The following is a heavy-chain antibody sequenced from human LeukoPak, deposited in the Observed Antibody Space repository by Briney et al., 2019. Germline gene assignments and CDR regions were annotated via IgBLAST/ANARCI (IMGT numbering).Heavy chain of an antibody. V-gene: IGHV4-34*01. Sequence: SETLSLTCAVYGGSFSGYYWSWIRQPPGKGLEWIGEINHSGSTNYNPSLKSRVTISVDTSKNQLSLKVNSVTAADTAIYYCARRRGGSSGWYGENWGQGTLVTVSS. CDR1: GGSFSGYY. CDR2: INHSGST. J-gene: IGHJ4*02. D-gene: IGHD6-19*01. CDR3: ARRRGGSSGWYGEN.